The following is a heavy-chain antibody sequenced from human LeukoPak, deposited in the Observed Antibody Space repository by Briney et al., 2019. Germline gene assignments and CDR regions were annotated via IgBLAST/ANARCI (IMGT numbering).Heavy chain of an antibody. D-gene: IGHD3-3*01. V-gene: IGHV3-23*01. CDR1: GFIFGDYT. CDR3: AKSADSITIFGPDY. Sequence: GGSLRLSCTTSGFIFGDYTMSWIRQAPGKGLEWVSAISGSGGSTYYADSVKGRFTISRDNSKNTLYLQMNSLRAEDTAVYYCAKSADSITIFGPDYWGQGTLVTVSS. J-gene: IGHJ4*02. CDR2: ISGSGGST.